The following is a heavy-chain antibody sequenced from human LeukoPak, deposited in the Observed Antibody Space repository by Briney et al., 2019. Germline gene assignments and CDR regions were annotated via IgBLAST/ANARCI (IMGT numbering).Heavy chain of an antibody. CDR1: GGSFGGYY. Sequence: SETLSLTRAVYGGSFGGYYWSWIRKPPGKGLEWIGEINHSGSTNYNPPLKSRVTISVDTSKNQFSLKLSSVTAADTAVYYCARDLDAFDIWGQGTMVTVSS. J-gene: IGHJ3*02. V-gene: IGHV4-34*01. CDR2: INHSGST. CDR3: ARDLDAFDI. D-gene: IGHD3-3*01.